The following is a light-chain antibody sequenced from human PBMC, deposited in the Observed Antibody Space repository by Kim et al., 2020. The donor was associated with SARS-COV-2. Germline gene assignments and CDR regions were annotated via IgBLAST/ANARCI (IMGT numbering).Light chain of an antibody. Sequence: RATISGKSSQTILYSSNSKKNGVWYQQKPGQPPRLLIYWASTRESGVPDRFSGSGSGTDFTLSISSLQAEDVGVYYCQQFYSSPYTFGQGTKLEI. CDR1: QTILYSSNSKKN. CDR2: WAS. V-gene: IGKV4-1*01. J-gene: IGKJ2*01. CDR3: QQFYSSPYT.